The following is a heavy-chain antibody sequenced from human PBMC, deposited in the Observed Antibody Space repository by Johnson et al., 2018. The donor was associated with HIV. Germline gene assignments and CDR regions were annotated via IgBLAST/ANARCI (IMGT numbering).Heavy chain of an antibody. CDR1: GFTVSSNY. J-gene: IGHJ3*02. Sequence: QVQLVESGGGLVQPGGSLRLSCTASGFTVSSNYMSWVRQAPGKGLEWVAVISYDGSNKYYADSVKGRVTISRDNSKNTLYLQMNSLRAEDTAVYYCARDARYYYDSRGDAFDIWGQGTMVTVSS. CDR3: ARDARYYYDSRGDAFDI. CDR2: ISYDGSNK. V-gene: IGHV3-30*03. D-gene: IGHD3-22*01.